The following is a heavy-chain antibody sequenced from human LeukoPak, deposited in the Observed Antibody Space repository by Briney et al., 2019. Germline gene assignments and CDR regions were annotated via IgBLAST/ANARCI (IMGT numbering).Heavy chain of an antibody. V-gene: IGHV3-7*01. CDR1: GFTFSSYW. D-gene: IGHD1-1*01. CDR2: IKQDGSEK. CDR3: ARNPGQVLRSFDY. Sequence: GSLRLSCAASGFTFSSYWMSWVRQAPGKGLEWVANIKQDGSEKYYVDSVKGRFTISRDNAKNSLYLQMNSLRAEDTAVYYCARNPGQVLRSFDYWGQGTLVTVSS. J-gene: IGHJ4*02.